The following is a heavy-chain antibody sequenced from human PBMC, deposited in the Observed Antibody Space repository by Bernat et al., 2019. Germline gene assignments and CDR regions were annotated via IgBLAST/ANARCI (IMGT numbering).Heavy chain of an antibody. Sequence: QVQLVQSGAEVKKPGASVKVSCKASGYTFTGYYMHWVRQAPGQGLEWMGWINPNSGGTNYAQKFPGWVTMPTATSTRTPSMGLRRLRSADTPVYSCASGAAGVGGYYFDYWGQGTLVTVSS. V-gene: IGHV1-2*04. CDR1: GYTFTGYY. CDR3: ASGAAGVGGYYFDY. D-gene: IGHD6-13*01. J-gene: IGHJ4*02. CDR2: INPNSGGT.